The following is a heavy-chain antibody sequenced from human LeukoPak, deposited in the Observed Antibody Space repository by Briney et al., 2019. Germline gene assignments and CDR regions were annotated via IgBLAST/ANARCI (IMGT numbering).Heavy chain of an antibody. D-gene: IGHD3-9*01. CDR3: ARDISTGYYSYPSSFDY. J-gene: IGHJ4*02. CDR1: GFTFSSYE. CDR2: ISSSGSTI. Sequence: GGSLRLSCAASGFTFSSYEMNWVRQAPGKGLEWVSYISSSGSTIYYADSVKGRFTISRDNAKNSLFLQTNSLRAEDTAVYYCARDISTGYYSYPSSFDYWGQGTLVTVSS. V-gene: IGHV3-48*03.